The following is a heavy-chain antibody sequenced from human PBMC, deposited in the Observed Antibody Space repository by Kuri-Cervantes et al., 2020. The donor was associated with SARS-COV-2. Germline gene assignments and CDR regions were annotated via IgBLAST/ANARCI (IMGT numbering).Heavy chain of an antibody. J-gene: IGHJ4*02. CDR2: IFYSGST. CDR3: ARGGSSGTLYY. D-gene: IGHD3-22*01. CDR1: GDSISRSSYY. Sequence: SETLSLTCSVAGDSISRSSYYWAWIRQPPGKGLEWIASIFYSGSTYYNPSLKSRVTISVDTSKDQFSLKLSSVTAADTAVYYCARGGSSGTLYYWGQGTLVTVSS. V-gene: IGHV4-39*02.